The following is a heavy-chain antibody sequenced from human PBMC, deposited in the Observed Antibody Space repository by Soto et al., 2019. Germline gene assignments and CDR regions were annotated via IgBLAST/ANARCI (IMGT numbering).Heavy chain of an antibody. CDR2: IYGGGNGP. D-gene: IGHD1-1*01. V-gene: IGHV3-23*01. Sequence: EVQVLESGGGLVQPGGSLRLSCAATGFTFSDFAMSWVRQAPGKGLEWVSRIYGGGNGPHYADSVKGRVTTSTDNSKNTLYLQMNSLRAEDTAVYYCAKMEGLDPWAYSFDYWGQGTLVTVSS. CDR3: AKMEGLDPWAYSFDY. J-gene: IGHJ4*02. CDR1: GFTFSDFA.